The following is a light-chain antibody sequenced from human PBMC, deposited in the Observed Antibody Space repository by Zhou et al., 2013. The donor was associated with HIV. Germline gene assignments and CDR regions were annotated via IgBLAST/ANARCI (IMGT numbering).Light chain of an antibody. CDR2: GAS. CDR1: QSVGTY. V-gene: IGKV3-20*01. J-gene: IGKJ3*01. CDR3: QQYGSSLFT. Sequence: EIVLTQSPATLSLSPGESATLSCRASQSVGTYLAWYQQKPGQAPRLLIYGASTRATGIPDRFSGSGSGTDFTLTISRLEPEDFAVYYCQQYGSSLFTFGPGTKVDIK.